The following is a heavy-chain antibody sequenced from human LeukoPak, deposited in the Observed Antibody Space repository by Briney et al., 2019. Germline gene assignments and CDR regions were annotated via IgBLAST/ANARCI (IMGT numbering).Heavy chain of an antibody. CDR1: GFTFSRFT. Sequence: GGSLRLSCAASGFTFSRFTMNWVRQAPGKGLEWVSSISSSSSYIYYADSVKGRFTISRANAKNSLFLQMNSLRAEDTAVYYCARSGDSSGYYYGNWGQGTLVTVSS. J-gene: IGHJ4*02. D-gene: IGHD3-22*01. CDR3: ARSGDSSGYYYGN. V-gene: IGHV3-21*01. CDR2: ISSSSSYI.